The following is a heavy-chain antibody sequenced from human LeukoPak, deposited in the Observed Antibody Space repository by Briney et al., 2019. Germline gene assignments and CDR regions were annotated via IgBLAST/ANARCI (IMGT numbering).Heavy chain of an antibody. CDR2: ISYDGSHE. J-gene: IGHJ4*02. D-gene: IGHD3-10*01. V-gene: IGHV3-30*18. CDR1: GFTFSSYG. Sequence: GGSLRLSCAASGFTFSSYGMHWVRQAPGKGLEWVAVISYDGSHEYYADSVKGRFTISRDNSKNTLYLQMNSLRAEDTAVYYCAKDRYYGSGSYSYYFDYWGQGTLVTVSS. CDR3: AKDRYYGSGSYSYYFDY.